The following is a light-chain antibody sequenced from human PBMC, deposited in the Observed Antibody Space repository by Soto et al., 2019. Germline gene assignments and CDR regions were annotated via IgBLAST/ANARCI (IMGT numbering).Light chain of an antibody. CDR1: QSVLYSSNNKND. CDR3: QQYYSTPFT. V-gene: IGKV4-1*01. Sequence: DIVMTQSPDSLAVSLGERATINCKSSQSVLYSSNNKNDLAWYQQKPGQPPNLRIYWASTRESGVPDRFSGSGSGTDFTLTISSLQAEDVAVYYCQQYYSTPFTFCGGTKVEIK. J-gene: IGKJ4*01. CDR2: WAS.